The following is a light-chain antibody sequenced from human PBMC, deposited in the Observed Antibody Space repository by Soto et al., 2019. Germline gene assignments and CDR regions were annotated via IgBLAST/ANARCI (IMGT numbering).Light chain of an antibody. CDR1: NSNIGSNY. J-gene: IGLJ1*01. CDR2: RNN. V-gene: IGLV1-47*01. Sequence: HSALTHPPSPPGPPGQRATIFGSGRNSNIGSNYVHWYQHLPGTAPKLLIYRNNQRPSGVPDRFFGSKSGTSACLAISGLRSEDEADYYCAAWVDSLSGFYVFGTGTKVTVL. CDR3: AAWVDSLSGFYV.